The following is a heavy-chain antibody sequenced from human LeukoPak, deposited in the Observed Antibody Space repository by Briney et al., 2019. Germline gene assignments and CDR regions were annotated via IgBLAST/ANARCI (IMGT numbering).Heavy chain of an antibody. CDR3: ATGYCSSTNCRIDY. V-gene: IGHV1-18*01. J-gene: IGHJ4*02. CDR2: IRVYNGDT. Sequence: ASMKVSCKASGYAFTSYGISWVRQAPGQGLEWMGWIRVYNGDTNYAQKLQGRVTMTTDTSTSTAYMELRSVRSDDTAVYYCATGYCSSTNCRIDYWGQGTLVIVSS. CDR1: GYAFTSYG. D-gene: IGHD2-2*03.